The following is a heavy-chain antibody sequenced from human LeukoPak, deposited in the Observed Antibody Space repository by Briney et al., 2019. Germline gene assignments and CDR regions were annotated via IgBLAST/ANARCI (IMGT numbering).Heavy chain of an antibody. V-gene: IGHV1-2*02. J-gene: IGHJ6*03. CDR3: ARGSSRYDYMDV. CDR1: GYTFTGYY. CDR2: INPNSGGT. D-gene: IGHD3-16*01. Sequence: ASVTVSCKASGYTFTGYYMHWVRQAPGQGLEWMGWINPNSGGTNYAQKFQGRVTMTRDTSISTAYMELSRLRSEDTAVYYCARGSSRYDYMDVWGKGTTVTVSS.